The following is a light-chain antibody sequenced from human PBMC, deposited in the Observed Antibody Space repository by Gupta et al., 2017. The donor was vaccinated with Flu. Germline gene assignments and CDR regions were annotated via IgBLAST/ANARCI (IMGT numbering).Light chain of an antibody. CDR3: QQDGNTPRT. CDR1: QTVNDNY. Sequence: LLTQSPGTLSLSPGDRVTLSCRASQTVNDNYLAWYQQKPGQAPRLLIFGASNRATGIPDRFRGSGSGTDFSLNINRLEPEDFAVYYCQQDGNTPRTFGQGT. J-gene: IGKJ1*01. CDR2: GAS. V-gene: IGKV3-20*01.